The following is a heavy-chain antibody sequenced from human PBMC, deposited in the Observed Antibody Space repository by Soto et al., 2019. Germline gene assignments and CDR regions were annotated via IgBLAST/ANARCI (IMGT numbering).Heavy chain of an antibody. CDR2: ISYDGSNK. CDR1: GFTFSSYG. Sequence: QVQLVESGGGVVQPGRSLRLSCAASGFTFSSYGMHWVRQAPGKGLEWVAVISYDGSNKYYADSVKGRFTISRDNSKNTLYLQMNSLRAEDTAVYYCAKDGHLGTYYYYGMDVWGQGTTVTVSS. V-gene: IGHV3-30*18. D-gene: IGHD3-16*01. J-gene: IGHJ6*02. CDR3: AKDGHLGTYYYYGMDV.